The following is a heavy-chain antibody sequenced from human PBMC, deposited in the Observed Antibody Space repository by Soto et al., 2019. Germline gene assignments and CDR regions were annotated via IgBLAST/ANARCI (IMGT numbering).Heavy chain of an antibody. Sequence: AETLDITCSFSRSSISSYYSSWIRQPPGEGLAWLGYIHYSGRTSYNASLKSRVTIAADTSENQLYLRLSSVTAADTAVYYCARGEGVSGERENWFDPWSQGTLVTVSS. J-gene: IGHJ5*02. CDR3: ARGEGVSGERENWFDP. D-gene: IGHD6-25*01. CDR2: IHYSGRT. CDR1: RSSISSYY. V-gene: IGHV4-59*01.